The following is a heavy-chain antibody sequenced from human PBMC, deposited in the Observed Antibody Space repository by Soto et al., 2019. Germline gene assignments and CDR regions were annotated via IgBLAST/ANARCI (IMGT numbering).Heavy chain of an antibody. J-gene: IGHJ2*01. D-gene: IGHD6-13*01. CDR3: TYSSSWSTPWYFDL. V-gene: IGHV3-15*01. CDR2: IKSKTDGGTT. CDR1: GFTFSNAW. Sequence: EVQLVESGGGLVKPGGSLRLSCVASGFTFSNAWMSWVRQAPGKGLEWVGRIKSKTDGGTTDYAAPVKGRFTISRDDPKNTLYLQMNSLKTEDTAVYYCTYSSSWSTPWYFDLWGRGTLVTVSS.